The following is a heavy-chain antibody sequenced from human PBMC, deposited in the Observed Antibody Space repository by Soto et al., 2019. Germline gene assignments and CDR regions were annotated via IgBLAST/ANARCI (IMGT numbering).Heavy chain of an antibody. CDR3: ARKGSYSAYNFAHGIQLWSFDF. CDR1: GGSISSYY. Sequence: SETLSLTCSVSGGSISSYYWSWIRQPPGKGLEWIGYIFYSGNTSFNPSLESRVAMSVDTSKNHFSLNLSSVTAADMAVYYCARKGSYSAYNFAHGIQLWSFDFWGQGALVTVSS. D-gene: IGHD5-12*01. J-gene: IGHJ4*02. CDR2: IFYSGNT. V-gene: IGHV4-59*12.